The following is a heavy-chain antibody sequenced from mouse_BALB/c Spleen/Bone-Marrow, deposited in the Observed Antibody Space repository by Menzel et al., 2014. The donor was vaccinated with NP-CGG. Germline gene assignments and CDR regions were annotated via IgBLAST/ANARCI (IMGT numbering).Heavy chain of an antibody. CDR3: AXXXXAPFAY. CDR1: GYSFTSYW. Sequence: VQLQQSGPQLVRPGASVKISCKASGYSFTSYWMHWVKQRPGQGLEWIGMXDPSDSETKLNQKFKDKATLTVDKSSSTAYLQLSSPTSEDSAVYYCAXXXXAPFAYWGQGTLVTVSA. CDR2: XDPSDSET. V-gene: IGHV1S126*01. J-gene: IGHJ3*01.